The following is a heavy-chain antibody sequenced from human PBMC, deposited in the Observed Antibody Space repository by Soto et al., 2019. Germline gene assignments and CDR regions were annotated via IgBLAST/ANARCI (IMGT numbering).Heavy chain of an antibody. CDR2: LIPLFGTT. CDR1: GGTFSGHA. CDR3: ARGPTWEYGFES. J-gene: IGHJ5*01. Sequence: QVQLVQSGAEVKKPGSSVKVSCEASGGTFSGHAISWVRQAPAQGPEWMGGLIPLFGTTQHAQNFQDRLTITADNSTITAYMEMASLRFDDTAIYYCARGPTWEYGFESWGQGTLVTVSS. V-gene: IGHV1-69*06. D-gene: IGHD1-26*01.